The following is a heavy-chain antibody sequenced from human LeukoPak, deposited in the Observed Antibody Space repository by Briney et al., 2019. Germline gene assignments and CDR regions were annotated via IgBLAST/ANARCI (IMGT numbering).Heavy chain of an antibody. Sequence: GASVKVSCKASGGTFSSYAISWVRQAPGQGLEWMGGIIPIFGTANYAQKFQGRVTITADESTSTAYMELSSLRSEDTAVYYCARDYFYDSSGYYIDYWGQGTLVTVSS. V-gene: IGHV1-69*01. D-gene: IGHD3-22*01. CDR2: IIPIFGTA. J-gene: IGHJ4*02. CDR1: GGTFSSYA. CDR3: ARDYFYDSSGYYIDY.